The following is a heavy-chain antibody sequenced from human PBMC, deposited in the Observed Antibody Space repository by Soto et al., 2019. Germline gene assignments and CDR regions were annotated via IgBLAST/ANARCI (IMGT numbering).Heavy chain of an antibody. CDR2: INTLSGDT. CDR1: GYTFSGYY. V-gene: IGHV1-2*02. Sequence: QVQLVQSGAEVKKPGASVKVSCKASGYTFSGYYMHWVRQAPGQGLEWMGWINTLSGDTSFPQKFQGRLAMARDTSIDTSFMEVSRLTSDDTAIYFCARSIVNVILPLAYWGQGTLVSVSS. CDR3: ARSIVNVILPLAY. J-gene: IGHJ4*02. D-gene: IGHD3-3*02.